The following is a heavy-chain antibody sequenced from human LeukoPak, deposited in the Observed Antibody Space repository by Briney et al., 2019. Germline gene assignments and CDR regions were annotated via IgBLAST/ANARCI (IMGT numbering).Heavy chain of an antibody. Sequence: SETLSLTCAVYGGSFSGYYWSWIRQPPGKGLEWIGEINHSGSTNYNPSLKSRVTISVDTSKNQFSLKLSSVTAADTAVYYCARESTYYDFWSGYYSAGRYFDYWGQGTLVTVSS. CDR3: ARESTYYDFWSGYYSAGRYFDY. CDR2: INHSGST. V-gene: IGHV4-34*01. D-gene: IGHD3-3*01. J-gene: IGHJ4*02. CDR1: GGSFSGYY.